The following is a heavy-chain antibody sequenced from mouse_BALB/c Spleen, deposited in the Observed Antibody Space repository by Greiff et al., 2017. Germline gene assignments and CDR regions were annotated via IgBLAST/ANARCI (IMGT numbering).Heavy chain of an antibody. V-gene: IGHV2-9*02. Sequence: VQLQQSGPGLVAPSQSLSITCTVSGFSLTSYGVHWVRQPPGKGLEWLGVIWAGGSTNYNSALMSRLSISKDNSKSQVFLKMNSLQTDDTAMYYCARGREYGNYRAMDYWGQGTSVTVSS. CDR2: IWAGGST. D-gene: IGHD2-10*02. J-gene: IGHJ4*01. CDR3: ARGREYGNYRAMDY. CDR1: GFSLTSYG.